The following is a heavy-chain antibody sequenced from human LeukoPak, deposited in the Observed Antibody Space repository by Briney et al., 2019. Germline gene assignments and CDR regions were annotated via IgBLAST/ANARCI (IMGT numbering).Heavy chain of an antibody. D-gene: IGHD2/OR15-2a*01. Sequence: SGGSLRLSCAASGFTVSSNYMSWVRQAPGKGLEWVAYIKQDGSEKYYVDSVKGRFTISRDNSKNTLSLQMNSLRAEDTAIYYCARDLSEKYSIDYWGQGTLVTVSS. CDR3: ARDLSEKYSIDY. CDR2: IKQDGSEK. CDR1: GFTVSSNY. V-gene: IGHV3-7*01. J-gene: IGHJ4*02.